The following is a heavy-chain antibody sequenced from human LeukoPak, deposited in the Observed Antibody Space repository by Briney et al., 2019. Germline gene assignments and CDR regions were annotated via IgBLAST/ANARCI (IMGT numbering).Heavy chain of an antibody. CDR1: GDSFSSNSAA. Sequence: SQTLSLTCAISGDSFSSNSAAWHWVRQSPSRGLEWLGRTYYRSKWYNDYAVSVKSRITINPDTSKNQFSLQLNSVTPEDTAVYYCARDLFRGPTGDGSFGYWGQRTLVTVSS. CDR3: ARDLFRGPTGDGSFGY. V-gene: IGHV6-1*01. J-gene: IGHJ4*02. D-gene: IGHD7-27*01. CDR2: TYYRSKWYN.